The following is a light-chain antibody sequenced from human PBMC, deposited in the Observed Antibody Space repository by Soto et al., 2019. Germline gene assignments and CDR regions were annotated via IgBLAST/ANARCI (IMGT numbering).Light chain of an antibody. Sequence: EIVMTQSPATLTVSPGVRATLSFRSSQSVSNKLAWYQQKPGQAPRLVIYDTYIRATGIPARFSGSGSGTEFTLTIGSLQSEDFAVYYCQQYNDWFSISFGQGTRLEI. CDR1: QSVSNK. CDR3: QQYNDWFSIS. V-gene: IGKV3-15*01. J-gene: IGKJ5*01. CDR2: DTY.